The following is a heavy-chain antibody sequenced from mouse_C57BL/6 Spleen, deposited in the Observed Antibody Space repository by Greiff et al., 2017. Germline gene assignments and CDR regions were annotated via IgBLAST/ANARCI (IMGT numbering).Heavy chain of an antibody. V-gene: IGHV1-55*01. J-gene: IGHJ1*03. D-gene: IGHD1-1*01. CDR1: GYTFTSYW. CDR3: ARSRYYGSSPYWYFDV. Sequence: VKLMESGAELVKPGASVKMSCKASGYTFTSYWITWVTQRPGPGLEWIGDIYPGSGSTNYNEKFKSKATLTVDTSSSTAYMQLSSLTSEDSAVYYCARSRYYGSSPYWYFDVWGTGTTVTVSS. CDR2: IYPGSGST.